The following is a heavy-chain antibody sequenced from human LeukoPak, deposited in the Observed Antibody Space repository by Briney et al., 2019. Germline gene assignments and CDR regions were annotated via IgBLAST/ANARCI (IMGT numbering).Heavy chain of an antibody. Sequence: GGSLRLSCAASGFTFSSYGMHWVRQAPGKGLEWVAFIRYDGSNKYYADSVKGRFTISRDNSKNTLYLKMNSLRAEDTAVYYCAKDWSPTYYYDSSGYYYGYWGQGTLVTVSS. CDR1: GFTFSSYG. CDR3: AKDWSPTYYYDSSGYYYGY. J-gene: IGHJ4*02. D-gene: IGHD3-22*01. CDR2: IRYDGSNK. V-gene: IGHV3-30*02.